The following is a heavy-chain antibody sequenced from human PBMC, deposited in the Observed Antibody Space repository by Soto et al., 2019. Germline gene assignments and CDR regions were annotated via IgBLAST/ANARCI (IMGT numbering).Heavy chain of an antibody. V-gene: IGHV4-34*01. D-gene: IGHD2-21*02. Sequence: QVQLQQWGAGLLKPSETLSLTCAVYGGSFSGYYWSWIRQPPGKGLEWIGEINHSGSTNYNPSLKSRVTISVDTSKNQFSRKLSSVTAADTAVYYCARVLRSLLMTAPRCGMDVWGQGTTVTVSS. CDR2: INHSGST. CDR3: ARVLRSLLMTAPRCGMDV. J-gene: IGHJ6*02. CDR1: GGSFSGYY.